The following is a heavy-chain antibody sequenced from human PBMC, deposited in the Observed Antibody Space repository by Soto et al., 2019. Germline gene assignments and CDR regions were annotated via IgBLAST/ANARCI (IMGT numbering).Heavy chain of an antibody. CDR1: GFAFQTYT. D-gene: IGHD2-8*01. CDR2: ITISGNYI. V-gene: IGHV3-21*01. CDR3: ARVVVLRTNFRWLDL. Sequence: EGPLVESGGGLVKPGGSLRLSCAASGFAFQTYTMEWLRQPPGKGLEWVSSITISGNYIYYADSVKGRFTISRDNGRNSVYLQTNSLRGEDTAFYYCARVVVLRTNFRWLDLWGQGTLVTVSS. J-gene: IGHJ5*02.